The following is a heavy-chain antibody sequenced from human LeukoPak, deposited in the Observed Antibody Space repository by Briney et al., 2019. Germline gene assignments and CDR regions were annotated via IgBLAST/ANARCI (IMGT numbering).Heavy chain of an antibody. J-gene: IGHJ6*02. CDR2: ISYDGSDK. Sequence: GGSLRLSCSASGFIFSSYGMHWVRQAPGKGLEWVAVISYDGSDKFYGDSVKGRFTISRDDSRNTLYLQMNSLRPEDTAVYYCARVNYDGKRTYYYYGMDVWGQGTPVTVSS. CDR3: ARVNYDGKRTYYYYGMDV. CDR1: GFIFSSYG. V-gene: IGHV3-30*03. D-gene: IGHD4-23*01.